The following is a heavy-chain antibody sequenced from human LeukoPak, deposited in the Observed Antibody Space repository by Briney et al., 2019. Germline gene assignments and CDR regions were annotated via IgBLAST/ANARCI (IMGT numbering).Heavy chain of an antibody. D-gene: IGHD1-26*01. CDR1: GGSISSYY. Sequence: SEALSLTCTVSGGSISSYYWSWIRQPPGKGLEWIGYIYYSGSTNYNPSLKSRVTMSVDTSKNQLSLKLSSVTAADTAVYYCARENSGSYREFDYWGQGTLVTVSS. CDR3: ARENSGSYREFDY. CDR2: IYYSGST. J-gene: IGHJ4*02. V-gene: IGHV4-59*12.